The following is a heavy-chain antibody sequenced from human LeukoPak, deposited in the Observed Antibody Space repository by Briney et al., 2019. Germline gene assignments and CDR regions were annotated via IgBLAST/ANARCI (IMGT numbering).Heavy chain of an antibody. CDR1: GGTFSSYA. Sequence: ASVKVSCKASGGTFSSYAISWVRQAPGQGLEWMGWINPNSGGTNYAQKFQGWVTMTRDTSISTAYMELSRLRSDDTAVYYCARAKLYYDSSGYMSRFAFDIWGQGTMVTVSS. CDR2: INPNSGGT. CDR3: ARAKLYYDSSGYMSRFAFDI. D-gene: IGHD3-22*01. V-gene: IGHV1-2*04. J-gene: IGHJ3*02.